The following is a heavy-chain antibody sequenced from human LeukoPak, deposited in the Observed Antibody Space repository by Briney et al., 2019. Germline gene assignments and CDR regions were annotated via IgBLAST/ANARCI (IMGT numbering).Heavy chain of an antibody. CDR1: GFTFSSYS. D-gene: IGHD1-26*01. V-gene: IGHV3-21*01. Sequence: PGGSLRLSCAASGFTFSSYSMNWVRQAPGKGLEWVSSISSSSSYIYYADSVKGRFTISRDNAKNSLYLQMNSLRAEDTAVYYCARDRWEPLRYWYFDLGGRGTLVTVSS. CDR3: ARDRWEPLRYWYFDL. J-gene: IGHJ2*01. CDR2: ISSSSSYI.